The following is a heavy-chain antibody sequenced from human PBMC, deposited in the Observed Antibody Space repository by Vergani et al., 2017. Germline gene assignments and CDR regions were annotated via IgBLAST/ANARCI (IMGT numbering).Heavy chain of an antibody. CDR3: AKNVAYFDY. CDR1: GFPFSNYG. D-gene: IGHD2-15*01. V-gene: IGHV3-30*02. CDR2: IRYDGGEK. J-gene: IGHJ4*02. Sequence: QVQLEESGGGAVQPGGSLRLSCAVSGFPFSNYGMHWVRQAPGKGLEWVAFIRYDGGEKYYTDSVKGRFTISRDNSKSTLYLQMNSLRAEDTAVYFCAKNVAYFDYWGQGTLVTVSS.